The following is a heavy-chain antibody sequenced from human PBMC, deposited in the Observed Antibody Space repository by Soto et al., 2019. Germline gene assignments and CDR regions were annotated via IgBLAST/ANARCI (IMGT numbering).Heavy chain of an antibody. CDR1: GGSISSYY. J-gene: IGHJ5*02. D-gene: IGHD6-13*01. V-gene: IGHV4-59*08. CDR3: ARSQNVAAAGTRGWFDP. Sequence: SETLSLTCTVSGGSISSYYWSWIRQPPGKGLEWIGYIYYSGSTNYNPSLKSRVTISVDTSKNQFSLKLSSVTAADTAVYYCARSQNVAAAGTRGWFDPWGQGTLVTVSS. CDR2: IYYSGST.